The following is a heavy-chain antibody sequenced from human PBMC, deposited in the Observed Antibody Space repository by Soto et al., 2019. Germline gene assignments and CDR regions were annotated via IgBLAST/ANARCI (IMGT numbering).Heavy chain of an antibody. CDR1: GGTFSSYT. Sequence: QVQLVQSGAEVKKPGSSVKVSCKASGGTFSSYTISWVRQAPGQGLEWMGRDIPILGIANHAQKFQGRVMIPADKSTSTAYMERSSLRYEDTAVYYCARDCRGGSCYLYYFDYWGQGTLVTVSS. D-gene: IGHD2-15*01. CDR2: DIPILGIA. J-gene: IGHJ4*02. CDR3: ARDCRGGSCYLYYFDY. V-gene: IGHV1-69*08.